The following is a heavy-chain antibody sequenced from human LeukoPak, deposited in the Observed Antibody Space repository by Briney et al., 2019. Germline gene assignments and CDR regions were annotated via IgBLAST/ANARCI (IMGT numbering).Heavy chain of an antibody. CDR2: ISSSGSTI. J-gene: IGHJ4*02. CDR3: AKDIPGGGDDY. V-gene: IGHV3-48*03. D-gene: IGHD2-21*02. CDR1: GFTFSSYE. Sequence: PGGSLRLSCAASGFTFSSYEMNWVRQAPGKGLEWVSYISSSGSTIYYADSVKGRFTISRDNSKNTLYLQMNSLRAEDTAVYYCAKDIPGGGDDYWGQGTLVTVSS.